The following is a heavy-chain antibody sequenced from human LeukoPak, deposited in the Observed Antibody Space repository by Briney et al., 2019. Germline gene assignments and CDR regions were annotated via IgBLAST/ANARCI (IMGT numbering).Heavy chain of an antibody. J-gene: IGHJ4*02. CDR2: INHSGST. CDR3: ARGGYCSSTSCYRRGRMGYFDY. D-gene: IGHD2-2*01. V-gene: IGHV4-34*01. CDR1: GGSFSGYY. Sequence: SETLSLTCAVYGGSFSGYYWSWIRQPPGKGLEWIGEINHSGSTNYNPSLKSRVTISVDTSKNQFSLKLSSVTAADTAVYYCARGGYCSSTSCYRRGRMGYFDYWGQGTLVTVSS.